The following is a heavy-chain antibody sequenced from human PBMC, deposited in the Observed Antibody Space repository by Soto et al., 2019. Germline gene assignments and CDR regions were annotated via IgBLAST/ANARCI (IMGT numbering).Heavy chain of an antibody. J-gene: IGHJ5*02. CDR2: ISGSGGTT. Sequence: GGSLRLSCAASGFTFSSYAMSWVRQAPGKGLEWVSGISGSGGTTYYADSVKGRFTISRDNSKNTLYLQMNSLRAEDTAVYYCAKDPLFLWDCSSTNCYASWFDPWGQGTPVTVFS. CDR1: GFTFSSYA. V-gene: IGHV3-23*01. CDR3: AKDPLFLWDCSSTNCYASWFDP. D-gene: IGHD2-2*01.